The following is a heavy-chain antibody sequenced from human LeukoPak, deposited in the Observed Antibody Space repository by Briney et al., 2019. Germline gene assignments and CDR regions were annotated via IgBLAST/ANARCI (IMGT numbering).Heavy chain of an antibody. CDR2: INPNSGGT. Sequence: ASVTVSCKASGYTFTGYYMHWVRPAPGQGLEWMGWINPNSGGTNYAQKFQGWVTMTRDTSISTAYMELSRLRSDDTAVYYCAREFGELYFDYWGQGTLVTVSS. CDR3: AREFGELYFDY. J-gene: IGHJ4*02. V-gene: IGHV1-2*04. D-gene: IGHD3-10*01. CDR1: GYTFTGYY.